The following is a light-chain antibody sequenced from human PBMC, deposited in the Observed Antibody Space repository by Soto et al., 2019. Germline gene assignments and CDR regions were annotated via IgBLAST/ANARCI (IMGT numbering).Light chain of an antibody. CDR3: SSYTTSNTRQIV. V-gene: IGLV2-14*03. J-gene: IGLJ1*01. CDR1: SSDVGGYNY. Sequence: QSVLTQPASVSGSPGQSITISCTGTSSDVGGYNYVSWYQHHPGEAPKLMIYDVSNRPSGVSNRFSGSKSGNTASPTISGLQPEDEADYYCSSYTTSNTRQIVFGTGTKVT. CDR2: DVS.